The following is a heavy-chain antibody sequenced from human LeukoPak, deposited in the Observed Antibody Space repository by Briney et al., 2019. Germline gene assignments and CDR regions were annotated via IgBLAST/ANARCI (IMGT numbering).Heavy chain of an antibody. V-gene: IGHV1-2*06. D-gene: IGHD3-22*01. J-gene: IGHJ3*01. Sequence: ASVKVSCKASGYTFTGYYIHWVRQAPGQGLEWMGRVNPDSGGINYAQKFQGRVTMTRDTSINTAFVELRRPRSDDTATYYCARAQNYHDRSGYSDDTFDVWGHGTMITVSS. CDR2: VNPDSGGI. CDR3: ARAQNYHDRSGYSDDTFDV. CDR1: GYTFTGYY.